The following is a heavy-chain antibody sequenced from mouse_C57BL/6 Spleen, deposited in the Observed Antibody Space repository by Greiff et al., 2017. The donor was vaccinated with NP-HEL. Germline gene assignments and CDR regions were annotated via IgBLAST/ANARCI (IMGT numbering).Heavy chain of an antibody. J-gene: IGHJ4*01. CDR3: AKGARYGNEDY. V-gene: IGHV1-54*01. D-gene: IGHD2-1*01. CDR1: GYAFTNYL. CDR2: INPGSGGT. Sequence: QVQLKQSGAELVRPGTSVKVSCKASGYAFTNYLIEWVKQRPGQGLEWIGVINPGSGGTNYNEKFKGKATLTADKSSSTAYMQLSSLTSEDSAVYFCAKGARYGNEDYWGQGTSVTVSS.